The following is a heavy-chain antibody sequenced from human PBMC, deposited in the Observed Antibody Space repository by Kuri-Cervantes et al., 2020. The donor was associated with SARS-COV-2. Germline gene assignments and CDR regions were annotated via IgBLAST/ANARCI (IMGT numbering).Heavy chain of an antibody. D-gene: IGHD2-2*01. CDR2: INPSGGST. V-gene: IGHV1-46*01. Sequence: ASVKVSCKASGYTFTSYYMHWVRQAPRQGLEWMGIINPSGGSTSYAQKFQGRVTMTRNTSTNTVYMELSSLRSEDTAVYYCAREDIVVVPAYYDDAFDIWGQGTMVTVSS. CDR3: AREDIVVVPAYYDDAFDI. J-gene: IGHJ3*02. CDR1: GYTFTSYY.